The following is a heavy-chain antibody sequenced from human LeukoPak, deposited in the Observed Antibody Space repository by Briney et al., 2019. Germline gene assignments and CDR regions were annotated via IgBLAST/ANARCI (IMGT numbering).Heavy chain of an antibody. J-gene: IGHJ4*02. Sequence: GRSLRLSCAASGFTFSSYGMNWVRQAPGKGLEWVSYISSSGSTKYYADSVKGRFTISRDNAKNSLYLQMNNLRAEDTAVYYCARHLWLSGNDYWGQGTLVTVSS. CDR3: ARHLWLSGNDY. D-gene: IGHD5-18*01. CDR1: GFTFSSYG. V-gene: IGHV3-48*04. CDR2: ISSSGSTK.